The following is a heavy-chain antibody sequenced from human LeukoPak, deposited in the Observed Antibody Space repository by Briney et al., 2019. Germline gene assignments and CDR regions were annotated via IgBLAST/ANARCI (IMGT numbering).Heavy chain of an antibody. CDR2: MQYDGTNK. Sequence: PGRSLRLSCEASGFTFSSHGMHWVRQAPGKGLEGVALMQYDGTNKVYADSVKGRFTISRDNSKNTLYLEMNNLRAEDTAVYYCAKRGYCSGGRCYSFHFDYWGQGTLVTVSS. CDR1: GFTFSSHG. CDR3: AKRGYCSGGRCYSFHFDY. D-gene: IGHD2-15*01. J-gene: IGHJ4*02. V-gene: IGHV3-30*18.